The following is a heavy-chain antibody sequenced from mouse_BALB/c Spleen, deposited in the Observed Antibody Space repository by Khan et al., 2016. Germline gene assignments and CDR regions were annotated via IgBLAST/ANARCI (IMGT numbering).Heavy chain of an antibody. J-gene: IGHJ4*01. V-gene: IGHV5-17*02. CDR1: GFTFSSFG. CDR3: ARLTADAMDY. Sequence: EVELVESGGGLVQPGGSRKLSCAASGFTFSSFGMHWVRQAPEKGLEWVAYISSGSSTIYSADTVKGRFTISRDKPKKTLFLQMTSVRSEDTAIDDCARLTADAMDYWGQGTSVTVSS. CDR2: ISSGSSTI. D-gene: IGHD4-1*01.